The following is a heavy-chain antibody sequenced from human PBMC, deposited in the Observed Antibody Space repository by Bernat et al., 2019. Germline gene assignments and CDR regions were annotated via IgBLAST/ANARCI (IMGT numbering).Heavy chain of an antibody. Sequence: EVQLLESGGGLVQPGGSLRLSCAASGFTFSSYAMSWVRQAPGKGLEWVSAISGSGGSTYYADSVKGRFTISSDNAKNTLYLQMNSLRAEDTAVYYCAKVGYFDWLLYYFDYWGQGTLVTVSS. J-gene: IGHJ4*02. V-gene: IGHV3-23*01. CDR2: ISGSGGST. CDR3: AKVGYFDWLLYYFDY. CDR1: GFTFSSYA. D-gene: IGHD3-9*01.